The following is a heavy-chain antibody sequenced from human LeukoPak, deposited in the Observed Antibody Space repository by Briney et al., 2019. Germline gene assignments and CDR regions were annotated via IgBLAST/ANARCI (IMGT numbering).Heavy chain of an antibody. Sequence: GGTLRLSCAASGFTFSSYEMNWVRQAPGKGLEWLSYISSNGGTIQYADSVKGRFTISRDNAKDSLYLQMNSLRAEDTAVYYCARRPTYFGWRPSESPSYFDFWGQGTLVTVSS. J-gene: IGHJ4*02. D-gene: IGHD3-9*01. V-gene: IGHV3-48*03. CDR3: ARRPTYFGWRPSESPSYFDF. CDR2: ISSNGGTI. CDR1: GFTFSSYE.